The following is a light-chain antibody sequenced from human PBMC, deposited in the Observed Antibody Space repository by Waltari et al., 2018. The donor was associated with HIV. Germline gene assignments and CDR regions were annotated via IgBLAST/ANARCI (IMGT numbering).Light chain of an antibody. CDR3: SSYSATNTVV. CDR1: NSDIGCYDR. V-gene: IGLV2-18*02. J-gene: IGLJ2*01. Sequence: QSALTQPPSVSWSPGQSVTISCASPNSDIGCYDRASWYQQPHGTAPKLLIYEVTNRPSGVPGRFSAAKSGTTASLTISGLQAGDEGDYYCSSYSATNTVVFGGGTKLTVL. CDR2: EVT.